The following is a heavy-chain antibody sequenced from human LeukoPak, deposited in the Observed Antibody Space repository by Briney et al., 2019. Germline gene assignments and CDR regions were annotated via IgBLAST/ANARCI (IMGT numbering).Heavy chain of an antibody. CDR1: GGSISSYY. V-gene: IGHV4-59*01. CDR3: ATRVGVVGGGYYYMDV. Sequence: SETLSLTCTVSGGSISSYYWSWVRQPPGKGLEWIGYIYYSGNTKYNPSLKSRVTISVDTSKNQFSLKLSSVTAADTAVYYCATRVGVVGGGYYYMDVWGKGTTVTVSS. CDR2: IYYSGNT. D-gene: IGHD2-21*01. J-gene: IGHJ6*03.